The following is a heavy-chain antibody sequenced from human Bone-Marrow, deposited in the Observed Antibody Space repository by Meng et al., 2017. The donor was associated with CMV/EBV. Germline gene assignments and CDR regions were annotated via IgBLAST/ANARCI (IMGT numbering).Heavy chain of an antibody. J-gene: IGHJ4*02. CDR1: GGSISSANW. CDR3: ARDLTVVRGVLDY. D-gene: IGHD3-10*01. CDR2: ILHSGNT. Sequence: AVTGGSISSANWWPWVRQPPRKGLEWIGEILHSGNTNYNPSLKSRVTISVDKSKNQFSLNLSPVTAADTAVYYCARDLTVVRGVLDYWSQGTLVTVSS. V-gene: IGHV4-4*02.